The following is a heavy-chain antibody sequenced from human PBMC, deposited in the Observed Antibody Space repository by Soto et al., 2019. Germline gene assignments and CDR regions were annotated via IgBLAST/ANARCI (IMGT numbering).Heavy chain of an antibody. Sequence: SETLSLTCTVSGGSISSGGYYWSWIRQHPGKGLEWIGYIYYSGSTYYNPSLKSRVTISVDTSKNQFSLKLSSVTAADTAVYYCARETYGFGELLEGYYFDYWGQGTLVTVSS. D-gene: IGHD3-10*01. CDR3: ARETYGFGELLEGYYFDY. V-gene: IGHV4-31*03. J-gene: IGHJ4*02. CDR1: GGSISSGGYY. CDR2: IYYSGST.